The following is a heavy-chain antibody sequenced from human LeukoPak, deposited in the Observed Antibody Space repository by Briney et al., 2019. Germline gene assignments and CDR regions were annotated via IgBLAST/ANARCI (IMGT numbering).Heavy chain of an antibody. D-gene: IGHD5-18*01. CDR1: GFTFSSSW. CDR3: ARGDGAMAFDY. CDR2: IKQDGSEI. V-gene: IGHV3-7*05. J-gene: IGHJ4*02. Sequence: GGSLRLSCAASGFTFSSSWMSWVRQAPGKGPEWVANIKQDGSEIYYVDSVKGRFTISRDNAKNSLYLQMNSLRAEDTAVYYCARGDGAMAFDYWGQGTLVTVSS.